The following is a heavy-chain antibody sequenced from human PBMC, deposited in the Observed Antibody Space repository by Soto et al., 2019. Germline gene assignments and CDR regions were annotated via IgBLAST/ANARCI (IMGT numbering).Heavy chain of an antibody. CDR3: ARADTSMVSPAS. J-gene: IGHJ5*02. CDR1: GGSRRQSSYF. CDR2: VYYSGTP. V-gene: IGHV4-39*01. Sequence: TENLYLTCAVYGGSRRQSSYFWGWIRQPPGKGLEWIASVYYSGTPYYSPSLKSRVTISIDTSKTQISLKLNSLTAADTAVYYCARADTSMVSPASWVQRFLVT. D-gene: IGHD5-18*01.